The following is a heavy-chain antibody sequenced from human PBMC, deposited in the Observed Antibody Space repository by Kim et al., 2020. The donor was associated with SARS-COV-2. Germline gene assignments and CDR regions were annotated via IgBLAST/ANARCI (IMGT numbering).Heavy chain of an antibody. V-gene: IGHV3-43*02. CDR1: GFTFDDYA. CDR3: AKGYCSGGSCYPDY. Sequence: GGSLRLSCAASGFTFDDYAMHWVRQAPGKGLEWVSLIRGDGGSTYYADSVKGRFTISRDNSKNSLYLQMNSLRTEDTALYYCAKGYCSGGSCYPDYWGQGTLVTVSS. CDR2: IRGDGGST. J-gene: IGHJ4*02. D-gene: IGHD2-15*01.